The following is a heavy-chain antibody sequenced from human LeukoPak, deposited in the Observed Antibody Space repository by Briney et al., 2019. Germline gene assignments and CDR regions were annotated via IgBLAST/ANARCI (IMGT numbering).Heavy chain of an antibody. CDR2: ISWNSGSI. D-gene: IGHD4-17*01. CDR3: ARDTSDYGDFYNWFDP. Sequence: GRSLRLSCAASGFTFDDYAMHWVRQAPGKGLEWVSGISWNSGSIGYADSVKGRFTISRDNAKTSLYLQMNSLRAEDTALYYCARDTSDYGDFYNWFDPWGQGTLVTVSS. CDR1: GFTFDDYA. J-gene: IGHJ5*02. V-gene: IGHV3-9*01.